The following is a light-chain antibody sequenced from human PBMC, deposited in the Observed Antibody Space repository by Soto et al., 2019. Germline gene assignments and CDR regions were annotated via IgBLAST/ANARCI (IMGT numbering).Light chain of an antibody. CDR3: QSYDTSLSGYAV. Sequence: QSVLTQPPSVSGAPGQRVTISCTGSSSNIGAGYDVHWYQLFPGTAPKLLIYRNINRPSGVPDRFSGSKSGTSASLAITGLQAEDEADYYCQSYDTSLSGYAVFGGGTQLTVL. V-gene: IGLV1-40*01. J-gene: IGLJ7*01. CDR2: RNI. CDR1: SSNIGAGYD.